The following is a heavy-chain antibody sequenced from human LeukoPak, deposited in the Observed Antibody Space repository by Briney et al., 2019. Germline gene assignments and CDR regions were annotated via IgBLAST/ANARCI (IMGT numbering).Heavy chain of an antibody. D-gene: IGHD2-15*01. CDR3: AKDRGPGGILRGLDP. CDR1: GFTFSSYG. J-gene: IGHJ5*02. CDR2: ISGSGGST. Sequence: PGGTLRLSCAASGFTFSSYGMSWVRQAPGKGLEWVSAISGSGGSTYYADSVKGRFTISRDNSKNTLYPQMNSLRAEDTAVYYCAKDRGPGGILRGLDPWGQGTLVTVSS. V-gene: IGHV3-23*01.